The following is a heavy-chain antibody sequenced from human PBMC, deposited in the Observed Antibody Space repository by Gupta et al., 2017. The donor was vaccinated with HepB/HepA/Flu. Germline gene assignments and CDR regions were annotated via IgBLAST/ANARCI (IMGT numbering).Heavy chain of an antibody. D-gene: IGHD6-6*01. CDR3: ARSIAARREYYYYYYMDV. CDR2: IIPIFGTA. J-gene: IGHJ6*03. CDR1: GGTFSSYA. V-gene: IGHV1-69*01. Sequence: QVPLVQSGAEVQKPGSSVKVSCKASGGTFSSYAIRWVRRATGQGLEWMGGIIPIFGTANYAQKFQGRVTITADESTSTAYMELSSLRSEDTAVYYCARSIAARREYYYYYYMDVWGKGTTVTVSS.